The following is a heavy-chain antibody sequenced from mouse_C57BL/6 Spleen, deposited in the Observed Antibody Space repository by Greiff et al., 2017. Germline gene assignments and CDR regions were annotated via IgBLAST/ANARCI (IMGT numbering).Heavy chain of an antibody. V-gene: IGHV1-18*01. CDR2: INPNNGGT. Sequence: VQLQQSGPELVKPGASVKIPCKASGYTFTDYTMDWVKQSHGKSLEWIGDINPNNGGTIYNQKFKGKATLTVDKSSSTAYMELRSLTSEDTAVYYCARYYYGGFAYWGQGTLVTVSA. CDR1: GYTFTDYT. D-gene: IGHD1-1*01. CDR3: ARYYYGGFAY. J-gene: IGHJ3*01.